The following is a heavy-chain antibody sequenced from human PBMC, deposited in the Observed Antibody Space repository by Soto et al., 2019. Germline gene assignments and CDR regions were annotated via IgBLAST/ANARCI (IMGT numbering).Heavy chain of an antibody. J-gene: IGHJ4*02. CDR3: ARVKASWFDY. CDR1: GGSSSSGDYY. D-gene: IGHD6-13*01. V-gene: IGHV4-30-4*01. CDR2: IYYSGST. Sequence: SETLSLTCPVSGGSSSSGDYYWSWIRQPPGKGLEWIGYIYYSGSTYYNPSLKSRVTISVDTSKNQFSLKLSSVTAADTAVYYCARVKASWFDYWGQGTLVTVSS.